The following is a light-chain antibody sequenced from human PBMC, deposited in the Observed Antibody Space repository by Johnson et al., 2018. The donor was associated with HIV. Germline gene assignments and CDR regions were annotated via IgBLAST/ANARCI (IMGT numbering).Light chain of an antibody. V-gene: IGLV1-51*02. CDR2: ENI. J-gene: IGLJ1*01. Sequence: QSVLTQPPSVSAAPGQKVTISCSGSSSNIGNNYVSWYQQLPGTAPKLLVYENIKRPSGIPDRFSGSKSGTSATLGIAGLPTGDEADYYCGTWDSSLSANVFGTVTKVTFL. CDR1: SSNIGNNY. CDR3: GTWDSSLSANV.